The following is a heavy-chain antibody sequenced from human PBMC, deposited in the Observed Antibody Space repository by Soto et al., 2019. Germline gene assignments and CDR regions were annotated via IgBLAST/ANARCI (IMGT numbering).Heavy chain of an antibody. CDR1: GGTFSSYA. CDR3: ASRAGGLRVPAAIGNYYYYGMDV. J-gene: IGHJ6*02. CDR2: IIPIFGTA. D-gene: IGHD2-2*01. Sequence: ASVKVSCKASGGTFSSYAISWVRQAPGQGLEWMGGIIPIFGTANYAQKFQGRVTITADESTSTAYMELSSLRSEDTAVYYCASRAGGLRVPAAIGNYYYYGMDVWGQGTTVTVSS. V-gene: IGHV1-69*13.